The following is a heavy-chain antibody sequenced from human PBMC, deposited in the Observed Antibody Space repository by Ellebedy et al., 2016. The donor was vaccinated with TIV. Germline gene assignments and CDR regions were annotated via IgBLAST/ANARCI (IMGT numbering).Heavy chain of an antibody. CDR3: ARTLDYKYDSSGSPAY. J-gene: IGHJ4*02. CDR1: GYTFTGYY. V-gene: IGHV1-2*02. CDR2: INPNSGGP. Sequence: AASVKVSCKASGYTFTGYYIHWTRQAPGQGLEWMGWINPNSGGPNVAQKFQGRVTMTRDTSITTAYLELSRLRSGDTAVYYCARTLDYKYDSSGSPAYWGQGALVTVTS. D-gene: IGHD3-22*01.